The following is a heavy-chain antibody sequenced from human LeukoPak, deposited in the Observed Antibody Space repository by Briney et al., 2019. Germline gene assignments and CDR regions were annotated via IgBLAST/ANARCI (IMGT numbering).Heavy chain of an antibody. D-gene: IGHD6-19*01. CDR2: ISYDGSNK. CDR1: GFTFSSYA. CDR3: ARGGIAVAGRHFDY. J-gene: IGHJ4*02. Sequence: RAGGSLRLSCAASGFTFSSYAMHWVRQAPGKGLEWVAVISYDGSNKYYADSVKGRFTISRDNSKNTLYLQMNSLRAEDTAVYYCARGGIAVAGRHFDYWGQGTLVTVSS. V-gene: IGHV3-30*04.